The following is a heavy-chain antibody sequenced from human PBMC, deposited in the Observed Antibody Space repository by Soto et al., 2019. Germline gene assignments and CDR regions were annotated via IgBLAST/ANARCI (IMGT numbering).Heavy chain of an antibody. J-gene: IGHJ6*02. CDR1: GYTFTSYY. D-gene: IGHD3-9*01. Sequence: ASVKVSCKASGYTFTSYYMHWVRQAPGQGLEWMGIINPSGGSTSHAQKFQGRVTMTRDASTSTVYMELSSLRSEDTAVYYCARDPLGQNYDILTGYYNTLYYYYGMDVWGQGTTVTGLL. CDR2: INPSGGST. V-gene: IGHV1-46*01. CDR3: ARDPLGQNYDILTGYYNTLYYYYGMDV.